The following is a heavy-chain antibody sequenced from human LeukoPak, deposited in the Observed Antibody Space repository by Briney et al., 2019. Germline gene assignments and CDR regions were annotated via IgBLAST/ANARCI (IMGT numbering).Heavy chain of an antibody. CDR2: IIPIFGTA. D-gene: IGHD1-7*01. J-gene: IGHJ6*03. Sequence: ASVKVSCKASGGTFSIYAISWVRQAPGQGFEWMGGIIPIFGTANYAQKFQGRVTITTDEPTSTAYMELSSLRSEDTAVYYCARGTTQGYYYYMDVWGKGTTVTVSS. CDR3: ARGTTQGYYYYMDV. V-gene: IGHV1-69*05. CDR1: GGTFSIYA.